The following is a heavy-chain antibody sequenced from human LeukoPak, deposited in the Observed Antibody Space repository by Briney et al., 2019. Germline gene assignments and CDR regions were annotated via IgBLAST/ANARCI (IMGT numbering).Heavy chain of an antibody. V-gene: IGHV3-9*01. CDR3: AKDMRASSSWYFDY. D-gene: IGHD6-13*01. CDR1: GFTFDDYA. CDR2: ISRNSGSI. J-gene: IGHJ4*02. Sequence: PGGSLRLSCAASGFTFDDYAMHWVRQAPGKGLEWVSGISRNSGSIGYADSVKGRFTISRDNAKNSLYLQMNSLRAEDTALYYCAKDMRASSSWYFDYWGQGTLVTVSS.